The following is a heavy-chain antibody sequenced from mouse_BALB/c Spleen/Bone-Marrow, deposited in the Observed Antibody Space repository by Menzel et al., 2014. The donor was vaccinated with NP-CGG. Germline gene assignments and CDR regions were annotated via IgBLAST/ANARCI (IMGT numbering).Heavy chain of an antibody. CDR3: ARWGGNYRLLSLDD. Sequence: VQLGESGGGLVQPGGSRKLSCAASGFTFSSSAMHWVRQAPEKGLEWVAYISSGSSSNSYADTVKGRFNTSRDDPKVDLFLQKPSLRCENTTMYYCARWGGNYRLLSLDDWGQGTSVTVSS. CDR1: GFTFSSSA. CDR2: ISSGSSSN. D-gene: IGHD2-1*01. V-gene: IGHV5-17*02. J-gene: IGHJ4*01.